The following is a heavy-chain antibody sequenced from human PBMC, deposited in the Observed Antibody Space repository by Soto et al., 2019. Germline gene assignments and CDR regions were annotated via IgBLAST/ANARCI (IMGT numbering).Heavy chain of an antibody. D-gene: IGHD6-19*01. Sequence: GGSLRLSCAASGFTFSSYGMHWVRQAPGKGLEWVAVIWYDGSNKYYADSVKGRFTISRDNSKNTLYLQMNSLRAEDTAVYYCARDPGIAVAGWVPKNDYYYYGMDVWGQGTKAPVSS. V-gene: IGHV3-33*01. CDR2: IWYDGSNK. CDR1: GFTFSSYG. CDR3: ARDPGIAVAGWVPKNDYYYYGMDV. J-gene: IGHJ6*02.